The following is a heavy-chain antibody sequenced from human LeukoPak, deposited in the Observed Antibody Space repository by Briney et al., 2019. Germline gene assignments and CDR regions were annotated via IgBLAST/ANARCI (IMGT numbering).Heavy chain of an antibody. CDR3: ARGNVEMATITVFDY. Sequence: SETLSLTCTVSGGSISSYYWSWIRQPPGKGLEWIGEINHSGSTYYNPSLKSRVTISVDRSKNQFSLKLSSVTAADTAVYYCARGNVEMATITVFDYWGQGTLVTVSS. D-gene: IGHD5-24*01. CDR1: GGSISSYY. V-gene: IGHV4-34*01. J-gene: IGHJ4*02. CDR2: INHSGST.